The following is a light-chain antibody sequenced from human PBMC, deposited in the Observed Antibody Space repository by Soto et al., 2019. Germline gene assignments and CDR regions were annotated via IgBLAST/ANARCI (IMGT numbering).Light chain of an antibody. Sequence: IVLTQSPATLSLSPGERATLSCRASQSVTNSLAWYQQKPGQAPRLLIYDASNRATDIPVRFSGSGSGTDFTLTISSLEPEDFAVYYCQQRSNWLYTFGQGTKLEIK. CDR3: QQRSNWLYT. V-gene: IGKV3-11*01. CDR2: DAS. CDR1: QSVTNS. J-gene: IGKJ2*01.